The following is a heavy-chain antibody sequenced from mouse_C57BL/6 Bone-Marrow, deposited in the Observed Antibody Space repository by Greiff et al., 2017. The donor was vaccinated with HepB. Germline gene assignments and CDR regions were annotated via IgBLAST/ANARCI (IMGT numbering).Heavy chain of an antibody. V-gene: IGHV1-26*01. Sequence: VQLQQSGPELVKPGASVKISCKASGYTFTDYYMNWVKQSHGKSLEWIGDINPKNGGTSYNQKFKGKATLTVDKSSSTAYMELRSLTSEDSAVYYCASEGGAGFAYWGQGTLVTVSA. CDR1: GYTFTDYY. CDR2: INPKNGGT. D-gene: IGHD1-1*02. CDR3: ASEGGAGFAY. J-gene: IGHJ3*01.